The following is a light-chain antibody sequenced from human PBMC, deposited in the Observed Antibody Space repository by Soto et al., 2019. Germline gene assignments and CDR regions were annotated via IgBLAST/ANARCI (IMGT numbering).Light chain of an antibody. CDR2: DAS. CDR1: QSISSY. Sequence: EIVLTQSPATLSLSPGERATLSCRASQSISSYFAWYQQKPGQAPRLLIYDASNRATGIPARFSGSGSGTDFTFTISSLEPDDFAVYYCQQRGNWLTFGELTTVEI. J-gene: IGKJ4*01. V-gene: IGKV3-11*01. CDR3: QQRGNWLT.